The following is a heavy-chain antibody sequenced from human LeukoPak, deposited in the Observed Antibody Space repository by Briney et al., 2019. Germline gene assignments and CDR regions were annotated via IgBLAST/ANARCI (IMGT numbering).Heavy chain of an antibody. Sequence: GGSLRLSCAASGFTFSSYWMSWVRQAPGKGVEGVANIKKDGSEKYYVDSVKGGFTISRDNAKNPLYLQMNSLRAEDTAVYYCARDGFGYGSGSYYIYYGMDVWGKGTTVTVSS. CDR3: ARDGFGYGSGSYYIYYGMDV. D-gene: IGHD3-10*01. V-gene: IGHV3-7*03. J-gene: IGHJ6*04. CDR1: GFTFSSYW. CDR2: IKKDGSEK.